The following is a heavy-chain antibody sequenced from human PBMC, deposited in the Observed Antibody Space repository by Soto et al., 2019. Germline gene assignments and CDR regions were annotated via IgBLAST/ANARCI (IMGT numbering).Heavy chain of an antibody. D-gene: IGHD1-1*01. J-gene: IGHJ4*02. Sequence: GASVKVSCKASGYTFINYYLHWVRQAPGQGLEWLGMINPSSGATTSAQKFQARVTMTRGSSPRTVDLGLSSLRSDDTAVYYCARSTDRYYFDYWGLGTLVTVSS. CDR2: INPSSGAT. CDR3: ARSTDRYYFDY. V-gene: IGHV1-46*01. CDR1: GYTFINYY.